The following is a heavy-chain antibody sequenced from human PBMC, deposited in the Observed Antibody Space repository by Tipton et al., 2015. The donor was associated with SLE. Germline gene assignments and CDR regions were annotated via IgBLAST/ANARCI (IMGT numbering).Heavy chain of an antibody. CDR2: ISYTGIT. D-gene: IGHD6-19*01. V-gene: IGHV4-61*01. CDR1: GGSTNSVNFY. J-gene: IGHJ4*02. CDR3: ARARRRQWLDN. Sequence: TLSLTCTVSGGSTNSVNFYWNWIRQSPGKGLEWIGYISYTGITDYNPSLKSRLTISVDTSNYQFSLRLTSVSSSDTAMYYCARARRRQWLDNWGQGTLVTVSS.